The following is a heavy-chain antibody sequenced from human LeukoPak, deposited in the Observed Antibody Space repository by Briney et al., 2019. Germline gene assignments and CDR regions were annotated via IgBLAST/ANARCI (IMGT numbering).Heavy chain of an antibody. Sequence: ASVKVSCKVSGYTLTELSMHWVRQAPGKGLEWMGGFDPEDGETIYAQKFQGRVTMTRNTSISTAYMELSSLRSEDTAVYYCARRSQAGGTGIGYWGQGTLVTVSS. D-gene: IGHD6-19*01. V-gene: IGHV1-24*01. CDR1: GYTLTELS. CDR3: ARRSQAGGTGIGY. CDR2: FDPEDGET. J-gene: IGHJ4*02.